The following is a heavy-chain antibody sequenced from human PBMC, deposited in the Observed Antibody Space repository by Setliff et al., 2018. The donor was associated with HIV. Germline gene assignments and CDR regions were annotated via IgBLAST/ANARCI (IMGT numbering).Heavy chain of an antibody. V-gene: IGHV4-30-2*03. D-gene: IGHD1-7*01. CDR2: IYPTGST. CDR3: ARDQGLELRGDYYYYGMDV. J-gene: IGHJ6*02. CDR1: GGPINSGGYS. Sequence: SETLSLTCAVSGGPINSGGYSWSWIRQPPGKGLEWIGNIYPTGSTHYNPSLKSRTTMSLDTSRNQVSLKLSSVSAADTAVYYCARDQGLELRGDYYYYGMDVWGQGTTVTVSS.